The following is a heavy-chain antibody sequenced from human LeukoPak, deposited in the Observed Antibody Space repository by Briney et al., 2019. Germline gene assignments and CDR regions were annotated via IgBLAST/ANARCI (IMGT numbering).Heavy chain of an antibody. J-gene: IGHJ4*02. CDR1: GFTFSSYT. CDR3: ARDSGYDPNPFDY. D-gene: IGHD5-12*01. V-gene: IGHV3-21*04. CDR2: ISGSNSYI. Sequence: GGSLRLSCAVSGFTFSSYTMHWIRQAPGKGLEWVSSISGSNSYIFYADSVRGRFTISRDNSKNTLYRQMNSLRAEATAVYYCARDSGYDPNPFDYWGQGTLVTVSS.